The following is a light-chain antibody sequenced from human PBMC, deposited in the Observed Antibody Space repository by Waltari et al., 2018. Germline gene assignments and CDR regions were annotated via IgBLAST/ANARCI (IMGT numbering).Light chain of an antibody. CDR2: GAS. CDR3: QHYVRLPVT. Sequence: EIVLTQSPGTLSLSPGEGATLSCRASQSVGRSLVWYQQKPGQAPRLVVSGASSRATGIPDIFSGSGSGTDFSLTISRLEPEDFAVYYCQHYVRLPVTFGRGTKVEIK. CDR1: QSVGRS. J-gene: IGKJ4*02. V-gene: IGKV3-20*01.